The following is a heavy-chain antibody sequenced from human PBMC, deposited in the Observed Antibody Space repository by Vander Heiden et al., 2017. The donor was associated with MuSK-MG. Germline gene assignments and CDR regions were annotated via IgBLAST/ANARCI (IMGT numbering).Heavy chain of an antibody. J-gene: IGHJ4*02. CDR1: GLALSTYA. V-gene: IGHV3-23*01. D-gene: IGHD3-16*01. Sequence: EVQLLESGGGLVQPGGSLRLSCAASGLALSTYALSWVRQAPGEGLEWISATSGSDDRTFYAASVKGRFTISRDNSKNMLYLQMNSLRADDTARYFCAKAGVGLDMIFDYWGQGTLVTVSS. CDR2: TSGSDDRT. CDR3: AKAGVGLDMIFDY.